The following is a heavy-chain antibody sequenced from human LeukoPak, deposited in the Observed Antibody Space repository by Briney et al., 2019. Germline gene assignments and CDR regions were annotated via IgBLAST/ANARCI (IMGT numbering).Heavy chain of an antibody. CDR1: GYSFTSYW. CDR3: ARALGYCYSTSCHPDY. V-gene: IGHV5-51*01. CDR2: IYPGDSDT. D-gene: IGHD2-2*01. Sequence: GESLKISCKGSGYSFTSYWIGWVRQMPGKGLEWMGIIYPGDSDTRYSPSFQGQVTVSADKSISTAYLQWSSLKASDTAMYYCARALGYCYSTSCHPDYWGQGTLVTVSS. J-gene: IGHJ4*02.